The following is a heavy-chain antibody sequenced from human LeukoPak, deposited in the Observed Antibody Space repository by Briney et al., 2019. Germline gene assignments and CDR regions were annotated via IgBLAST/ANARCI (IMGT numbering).Heavy chain of an antibody. Sequence: ASVTVSCKASGYTFTSYGISWVRQAPGQGLEWMGWISAYNGNTNYAQKLQGRVTMTTDTSTSTAYMELRSLRSDDTAVYYCARVPHIVVVTALDYWGQGTLVTVSS. CDR1: GYTFTSYG. V-gene: IGHV1-18*01. CDR3: ARVPHIVVVTALDY. CDR2: ISAYNGNT. J-gene: IGHJ4*02. D-gene: IGHD2-21*02.